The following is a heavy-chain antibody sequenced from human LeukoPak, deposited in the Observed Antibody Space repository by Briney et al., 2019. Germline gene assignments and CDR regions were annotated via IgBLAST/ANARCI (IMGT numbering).Heavy chain of an antibody. V-gene: IGHV4-4*07. CDR2: IYSSGST. CDR3: ARGGKATVVTM. CDR1: GGSINSYY. D-gene: IGHD4-23*01. J-gene: IGHJ4*02. Sequence: SETLSLTCTVSGGSINSYYGSWIRQPAGKGLAWIGRIYSSGSTNYNPSLKSRVSMSVDTSKNQFSLKLTSVTAADTAVYYCARGGKATVVTMWGQGILVTVSS.